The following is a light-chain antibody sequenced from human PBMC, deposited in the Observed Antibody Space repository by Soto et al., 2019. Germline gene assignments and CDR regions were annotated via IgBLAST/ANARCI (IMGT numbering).Light chain of an antibody. CDR2: SAS. Sequence: DIQMTQSPSSLSASVGDRVTITCRASQGIGTDLGWYRQKPGRAPERLIYSASSLQSGVPSRFSGSGSGTEFSLTITSLQPEDFATYYCQHFANLPVTFGQGTRLEIK. CDR1: QGIGTD. J-gene: IGKJ5*01. CDR3: QHFANLPVT. V-gene: IGKV1-17*01.